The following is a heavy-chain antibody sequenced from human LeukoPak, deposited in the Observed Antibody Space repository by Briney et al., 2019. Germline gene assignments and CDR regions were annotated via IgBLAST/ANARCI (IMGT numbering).Heavy chain of an antibody. J-gene: IGHJ6*02. CDR3: AKDRLRSYYYGMDV. CDR1: GFTFSSYG. Sequence: PGRSLRLSCAASGFTFSSYGMHWVRQAPGKGLEWVAVISYDGSNKYYADSVKGRFTISRDNSKNTLYLQMNSLRAEDTAVYYCAKDRLRSYYYGMDVWGQGTTVTVSS. D-gene: IGHD3-10*01. V-gene: IGHV3-30*18. CDR2: ISYDGSNK.